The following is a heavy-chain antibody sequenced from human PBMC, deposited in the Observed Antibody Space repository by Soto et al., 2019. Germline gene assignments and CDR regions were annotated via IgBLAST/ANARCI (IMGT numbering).Heavy chain of an antibody. CDR2: ISSDGSNK. CDR3: AGNCSGGACYSGLDY. J-gene: IGHJ4*02. D-gene: IGHD2-15*01. Sequence: VGSLILSWAASGFIFSTYAIHWVRQAPGKGLEWVAVISSDGSNKYYADSVKGRFTISRDNSKNTLYLQMNSLRPEDTAVYYCAGNCSGGACYSGLDYWGQGTLVTVSS. V-gene: IGHV3-30-3*01. CDR1: GFIFSTYA.